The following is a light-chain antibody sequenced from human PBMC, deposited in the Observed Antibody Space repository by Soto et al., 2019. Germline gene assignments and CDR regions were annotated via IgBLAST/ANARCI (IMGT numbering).Light chain of an antibody. J-gene: IGKJ3*01. CDR2: GAS. CDR3: HQYNNLFIFT. CDR1: QSVSSN. V-gene: IGKV3-15*01. Sequence: DIVMTQSPATLSVSPGDRATLSCRASQSVSSNLAWYQQKPGQAPRLLIYGASTRSTGIPARFSGSGSGTEFSLTISSLQSEDFAVYYCHQYNNLFIFTFGPGTKVDIK.